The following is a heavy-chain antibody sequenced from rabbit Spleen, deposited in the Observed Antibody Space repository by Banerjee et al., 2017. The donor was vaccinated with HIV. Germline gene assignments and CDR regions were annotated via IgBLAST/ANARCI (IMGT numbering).Heavy chain of an antibody. V-gene: IGHV1S7*01. D-gene: IGHD8-1*01. J-gene: IGHJ6*01. Sequence: QLVESGGGLVQPGGSLKLSCKVSGFDFSSYYMTWVRQAPGKGLEWTGYIDPVFGNTYYASWVNGRFTISSDNAQNTVDLQMNSLTAADTATYFCARDTGSSFSTYGMDLWGPGTLVTVS. CDR3: ARDTGSSFSTYGMDL. CDR2: IDPVFGNT. CDR1: GFDFSSYY.